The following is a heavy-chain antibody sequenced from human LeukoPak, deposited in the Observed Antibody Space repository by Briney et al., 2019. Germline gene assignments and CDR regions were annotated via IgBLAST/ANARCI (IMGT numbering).Heavy chain of an antibody. CDR2: IYYSGST. Sequence: SETLSLTCTVSDGSINNYYWSWIRQPPGKGLEWIGNIYYSGSTNYNPSLKSRVTISLDTSKNQFSVKLSSVTAADTAVYYCARLRPRSYSSGWYYFDYWGQGTLVTVSS. D-gene: IGHD6-19*01. J-gene: IGHJ4*02. CDR3: ARLRPRSYSSGWYYFDY. CDR1: DGSINNYY. V-gene: IGHV4-59*08.